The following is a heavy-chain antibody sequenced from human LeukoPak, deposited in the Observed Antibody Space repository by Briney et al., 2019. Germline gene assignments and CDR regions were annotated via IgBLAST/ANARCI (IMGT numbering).Heavy chain of an antibody. CDR3: ARDMGRAWYGPPDY. CDR1: GFIFSNYC. Sequence: GRSLRLSCAASGFIFSNYCMHWVRRAPGKRLEWVAVIWNDGSETFHADSVKGRFRIARDNSKNTLYLQMNSLRAEDTAVYFCARDMGRAWYGPPDYWGQGTLVTVSS. D-gene: IGHD6-13*01. J-gene: IGHJ4*02. CDR2: IWNDGSET. V-gene: IGHV3-33*01.